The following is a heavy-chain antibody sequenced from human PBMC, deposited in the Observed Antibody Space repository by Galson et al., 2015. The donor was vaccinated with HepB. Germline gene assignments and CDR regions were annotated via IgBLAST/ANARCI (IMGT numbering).Heavy chain of an antibody. D-gene: IGHD2-15*01. CDR2: ISGSGGST. J-gene: IGHJ4*02. CDR1: GFTFSSYA. Sequence: SLRLSCAASGFTFSSYAMSWVRQAPGKGLEWVSAISGSGGSTYYADSVKGRFTISRDNSKNTLYLQMNSLRAEDTAVYYCAKAPFVRQYVVVVAAPDYWGQGTLVTVSS. V-gene: IGHV3-23*01. CDR3: AKAPFVRQYVVVVAAPDY.